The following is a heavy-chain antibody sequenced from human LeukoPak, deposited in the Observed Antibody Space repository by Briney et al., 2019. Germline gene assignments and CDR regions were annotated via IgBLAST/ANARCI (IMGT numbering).Heavy chain of an antibody. J-gene: IGHJ6*03. CDR3: AKNYGSGSSVKYYYYTDV. V-gene: IGHV3-23*01. CDR2: ISAIGGST. D-gene: IGHD3-10*01. Sequence: AGSLRLSCAASGFTLTSYAMSWVRQAPKKRREWVSVISAIGGSTNYGDSGKGRFTISRYNSKNTLYLQMKSLGAEDSAVYYCAKNYGSGSSVKYYYYTDVWGKGTTVTVSS. CDR1: GFTLTSYA.